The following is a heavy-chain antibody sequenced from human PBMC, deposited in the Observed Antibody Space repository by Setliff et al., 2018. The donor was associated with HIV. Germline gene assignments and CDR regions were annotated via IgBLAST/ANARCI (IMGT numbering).Heavy chain of an antibody. J-gene: IGHJ6*02. D-gene: IGHD3-10*01. CDR3: ARDQLAMVRRNGMDV. Sequence: GSLRLSCAASGFIFSNYAMQWVRQAPGKGLEWVAAITSDGINEYYADSVKGRFTISRDNSKNTLYVQMNSLRVEDTAVYYCARDQLAMVRRNGMDVWGQGTTVTVSS. CDR1: GFIFSNYA. V-gene: IGHV3-30*04. CDR2: ITSDGINE.